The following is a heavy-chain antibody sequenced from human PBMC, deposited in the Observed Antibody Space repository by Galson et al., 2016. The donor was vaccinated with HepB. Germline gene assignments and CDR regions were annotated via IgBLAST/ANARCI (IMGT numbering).Heavy chain of an antibody. D-gene: IGHD1-1*01. J-gene: IGHJ4*02. Sequence: SLRLSCAASGFIFSSYTLNWVRQAPGKGLEWVSSINSGSTYIYYAGSVKRRFTISRDNAKNSLYLQMDSLRADDTAIYYCASVSGDVERLGGLDYWSQGTLGTVSS. V-gene: IGHV3-21*01. CDR2: INSGSTYI. CDR3: ASVSGDVERLGGLDY. CDR1: GFIFSSYT.